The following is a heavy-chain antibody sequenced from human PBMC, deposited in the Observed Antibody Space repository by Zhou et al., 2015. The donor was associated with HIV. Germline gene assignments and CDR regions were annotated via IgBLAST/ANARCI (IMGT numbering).Heavy chain of an antibody. Sequence: QVQLVQSGAEVKKPGSSVKVSCKASGGTFSSYAISWVRQAPGQGLEWMGGIIPIFGTANYAQKFQGRVTITADESTSTAYMELSSLRSEDTAVYYCARGGYSGYDLDWVGGRAYDYWGQGTLVTVSS. CDR2: IIPIFGTA. CDR1: GGTFSSYA. J-gene: IGHJ4*02. D-gene: IGHD5-12*01. CDR3: ARGGYSGYDLDWVGGRAYDY. V-gene: IGHV1-69*01.